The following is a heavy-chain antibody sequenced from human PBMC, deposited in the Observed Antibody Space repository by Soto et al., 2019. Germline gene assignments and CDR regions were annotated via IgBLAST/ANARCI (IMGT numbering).Heavy chain of an antibody. Sequence: PGGSLRLSCAASGFTFSTYAMTWVRQAPGKGLEWVSAISDSGGNTYYADSVKGRFTISRDNFKTTLYLQMNSLRAEDTAVYRCAKIERWYAFAGMDVWGQGTTVTVYS. D-gene: IGHD6-13*01. J-gene: IGHJ6*02. CDR1: GFTFSTYA. CDR3: AKIERWYAFAGMDV. V-gene: IGHV3-23*01. CDR2: ISDSGGNT.